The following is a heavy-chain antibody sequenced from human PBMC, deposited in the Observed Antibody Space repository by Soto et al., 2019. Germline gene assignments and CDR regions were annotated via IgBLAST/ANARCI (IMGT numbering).Heavy chain of an antibody. J-gene: IGHJ6*03. D-gene: IGHD6-6*01. V-gene: IGHV1-8*01. Sequence: ASVKVSCKSSGYTFTSYDINWVRQATGQVLEWMGWMNPNSGNTGYAQKFQGRGTMTRNTSISTAYMELSSLRSEDTAVYYCARASSSSLYYYYYSMDVWGKGNTVTVSS. CDR3: ARASSSSLYYYYYSMDV. CDR1: GYTFTSYD. CDR2: MNPNSGNT.